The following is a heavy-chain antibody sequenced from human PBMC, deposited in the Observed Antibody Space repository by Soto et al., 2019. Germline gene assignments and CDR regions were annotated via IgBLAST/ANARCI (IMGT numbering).Heavy chain of an antibody. CDR1: GFTFSASY. CDR3: ARESEDLTSNFDY. CDR2: ISGTSSYT. V-gene: IGHV3-11*06. Sequence: PGGSLRLSCSASGFTFSASYMSWVRQAPGKGLEWISYISGTSSYTTYADSVKGRFTISRDNAKNSLYLEMNSLRAEDTAVYYCARESEDLTSNFDYWGQGTLVTVSS. J-gene: IGHJ4*02.